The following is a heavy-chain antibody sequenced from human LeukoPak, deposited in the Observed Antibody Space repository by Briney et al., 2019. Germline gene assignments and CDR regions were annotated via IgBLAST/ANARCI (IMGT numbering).Heavy chain of an antibody. CDR2: MYSGGST. CDR3: ARHPPAVAANTYG. J-gene: IGHJ4*02. CDR1: AATVSNNY. V-gene: IGHV3-66*04. D-gene: IGHD6-6*01. Sequence: GGSLRLSCAASAATVSNNYMNSVRQAPGKGLEWLSLMYSGGSTYYANSVKGRFTISRDNSKNTLYLQMNSLRAEDTAVYYCARHPPAVAANTYGWGQGTLVTVSS.